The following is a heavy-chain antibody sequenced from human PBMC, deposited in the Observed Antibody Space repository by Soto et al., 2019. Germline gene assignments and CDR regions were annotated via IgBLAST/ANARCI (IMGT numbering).Heavy chain of an antibody. CDR2: ISNGGTST. D-gene: IGHD3-16*01. J-gene: IGHJ5*02. V-gene: IGHV3-23*01. CDR1: GFTFNMYA. CDR3: AKRGDKLSGYWFDP. Sequence: EVQLLESGGDLVQPGGSLRLSCAASGFTFNMYAMSWVRQAPGKGLEWVSSISNGGTSTYYADSVKGRFTISSDTSKNTLYLQMNSLRAEDSAMYFCAKRGDKLSGYWFDPWGQGTLVTVSS.